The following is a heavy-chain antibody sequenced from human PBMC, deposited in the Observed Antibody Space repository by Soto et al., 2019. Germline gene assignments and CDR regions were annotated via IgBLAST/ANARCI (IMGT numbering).Heavy chain of an antibody. CDR3: ARIQLDTIMALDY. CDR1: GFTFDAYG. V-gene: IGHV3-33*01. J-gene: IGHJ4*02. D-gene: IGHD1-1*01. Sequence: QVQLVESGGGVVQPGGSLRLSCAASGFTFDAYGCHWVRQAPGTGLEWVAVVWSNGNLKYYADSVKGRFTISRDSSKSALNLQMNSLRADDTGVYYCARIQLDTIMALDYWGQGTLVTVSS. CDR2: VWSNGNLK.